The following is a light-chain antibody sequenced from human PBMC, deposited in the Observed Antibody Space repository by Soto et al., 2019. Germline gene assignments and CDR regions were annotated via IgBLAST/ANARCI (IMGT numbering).Light chain of an antibody. Sequence: SVLTQPPSASGSPGQSVTISCTGTSSDVGGYDYVSWYQHHPGKAPKLLIYEVNKRPSGVPDRFSGSKSGNTASLTVSGLQAEYVADYFSSSFDTGTTYVVRTGKMVTV. CDR1: SSDVGGYDY. V-gene: IGLV2-8*01. CDR2: EVN. J-gene: IGLJ1*01. CDR3: SSFDTGTTYV.